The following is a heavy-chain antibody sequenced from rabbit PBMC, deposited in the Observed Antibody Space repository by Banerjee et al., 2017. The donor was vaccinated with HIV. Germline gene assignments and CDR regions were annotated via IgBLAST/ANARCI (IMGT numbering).Heavy chain of an antibody. Sequence: QEQLEESGGDLVKPGASLTLTCTASGFSFSSSYWICWVRQAPGKGLEWIACIYTGSSGSTGYASWAKGRFTISKTSSTTVTLQMTSLTAVDTATYFCARATYGDFYFDLWGPGTLVTVS. J-gene: IGHJ4*01. CDR3: ARATYGDFYFDL. V-gene: IGHV1S45*01. CDR2: IYTGSSGST. CDR1: GFSFSSSYW. D-gene: IGHD2-1*01.